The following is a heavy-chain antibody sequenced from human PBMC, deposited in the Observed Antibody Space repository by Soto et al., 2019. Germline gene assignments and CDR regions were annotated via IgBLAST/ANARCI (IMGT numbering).Heavy chain of an antibody. J-gene: IGHJ3*02. D-gene: IGHD2-15*01. CDR2: ISGSGGST. V-gene: IGHV3-23*01. CDR1: GFTFSSYA. CDR3: AKDRYCSGGSCYSEWAFDI. Sequence: EVQLLESGGGLVQPGGSLRLSCAASGFTFSSYAMSWVRQAPGKGLEWVSAISGSGGSTYYADSVKGRFTISRDNSKNTLYLQMNSLRAEDTAVYYSAKDRYCSGGSCYSEWAFDIWGQGTMVTVSS.